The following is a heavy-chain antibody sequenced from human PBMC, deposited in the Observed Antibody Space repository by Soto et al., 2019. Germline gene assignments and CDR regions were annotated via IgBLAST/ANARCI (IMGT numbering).Heavy chain of an antibody. CDR1: GGTFSSYT. J-gene: IGHJ6*02. D-gene: IGHD2-2*01. Sequence: ASVKGSCKASGGTFSSYTISWVRQAPGQGLEWMGGIIPIFGTANYAQKFQGRVTITADESTSTAYMELSSLRSEDTAVYYCARGQTKDIVLVPAAMAPYYYYGMDVSGQGTTVTVSS. CDR2: IIPIFGTA. V-gene: IGHV1-69*13. CDR3: ARGQTKDIVLVPAAMAPYYYYGMDV.